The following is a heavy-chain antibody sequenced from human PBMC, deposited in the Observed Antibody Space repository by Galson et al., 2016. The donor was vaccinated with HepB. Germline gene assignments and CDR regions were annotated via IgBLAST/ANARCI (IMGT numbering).Heavy chain of an antibody. CDR3: ARDKSFYYYGMDV. Sequence: SLRLSCAASGFTSSASAMHWVRQAPGKGLEWVAAISSHGTNKYYADSVKGRFTISRDNSNNTLYLQMNSLSPEDTAVYYCARDKSFYYYGMDVWGQGTTVTVSS. CDR1: GFTSSASA. CDR2: ISSHGTNK. V-gene: IGHV3-30-3*01. J-gene: IGHJ6*02.